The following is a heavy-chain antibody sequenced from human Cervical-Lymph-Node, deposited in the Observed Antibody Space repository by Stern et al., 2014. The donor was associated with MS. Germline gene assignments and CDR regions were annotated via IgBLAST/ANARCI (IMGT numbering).Heavy chain of an antibody. D-gene: IGHD3-16*02. V-gene: IGHV1-2*06. J-gene: IGHJ4*02. CDR1: GYNFTGNY. CDR3: ARRVIGSSHFDY. Sequence: VQLVESGAEVKQPGASGKVSCKASGYNFTGNYIHWVRQDPGQGLEWMGRIDQSSGDADYAQKFQGRVAMTRDISISTVYLENNRLSFDDAATYYCARRVIGSSHFDYWGRGTLVTVSS. CDR2: IDQSSGDA.